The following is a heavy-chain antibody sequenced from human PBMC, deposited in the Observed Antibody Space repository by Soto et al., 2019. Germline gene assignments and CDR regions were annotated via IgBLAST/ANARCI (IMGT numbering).Heavy chain of an antibody. CDR1: GFIFTSHW. D-gene: IGHD4-4*01. Sequence: GGSLRLSCAASGFIFTSHWMHWVRQAPGKGLVWVSGINKDGSATFYADSVKDRFTIFRDNVKNMVYLQMNSLGVEDSAVYYCGTVFDIWGQGT. J-gene: IGHJ5*02. V-gene: IGHV3-74*01. CDR3: GTVFDI. CDR2: INKDGSAT.